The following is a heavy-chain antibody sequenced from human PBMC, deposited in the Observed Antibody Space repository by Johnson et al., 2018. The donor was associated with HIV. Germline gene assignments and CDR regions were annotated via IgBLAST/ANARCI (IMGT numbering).Heavy chain of an antibody. CDR2: IWYDGSNK. CDR3: AKAWEMALGAFDI. Sequence: QVQLVESGGGVVQPGRSLRLSCAASGFTFSSYGMHWVRQAPGKGLEWVAVIWYDGSNKYYADSVKGRFTISRDNSKNTLYLQMNSLRAEGTAVYYCAKAWEMALGAFDIWGQGTMVTVSS. D-gene: IGHD5-24*01. J-gene: IGHJ3*02. CDR1: GFTFSSYG. V-gene: IGHV3-33*06.